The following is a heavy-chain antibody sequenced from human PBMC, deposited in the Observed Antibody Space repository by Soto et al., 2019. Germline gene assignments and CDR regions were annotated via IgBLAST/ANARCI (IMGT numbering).Heavy chain of an antibody. V-gene: IGHV3-30*01. Sequence: DSVKGRLTVSRDNSKNTLYLQLNSLKAEDTAVYYCAREAYYYGMDVWGQGTTVTVSS. J-gene: IGHJ6*02. CDR3: AREAYYYGMDV.